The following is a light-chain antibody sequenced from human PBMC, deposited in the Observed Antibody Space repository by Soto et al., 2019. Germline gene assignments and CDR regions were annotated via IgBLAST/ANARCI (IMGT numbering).Light chain of an antibody. J-gene: IGKJ1*01. Sequence: EIVMTQSPATLSLAPGERATLSCRAGQSVSSNYLAWYQQKPGQAPRLLIYGASSRATGIPDRFSGSGSGTEFTLTISSLQSEDFAVYYCQQYNDWPPWTFGQGTKVDIK. CDR1: QSVSSN. CDR2: GAS. V-gene: IGKV3D-15*01. CDR3: QQYNDWPPWT.